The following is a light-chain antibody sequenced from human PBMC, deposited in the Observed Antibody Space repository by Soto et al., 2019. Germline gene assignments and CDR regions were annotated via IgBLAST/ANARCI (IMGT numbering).Light chain of an antibody. CDR2: GAS. V-gene: IGKV3-15*01. J-gene: IGKJ1*01. Sequence: EIVMTQSPATLSVSPGERATLSCRASQSVSSKLAWYQQKPGQAPRLLIYGASTRATGIPARFSGSGSGTEFTLTISSLQSEDFAVYYCQQYNNWPQTFGQGTKVDTK. CDR3: QQYNNWPQT. CDR1: QSVSSK.